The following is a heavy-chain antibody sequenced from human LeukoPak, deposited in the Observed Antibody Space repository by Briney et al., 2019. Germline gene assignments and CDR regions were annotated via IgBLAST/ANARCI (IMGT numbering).Heavy chain of an antibody. D-gene: IGHD6-19*01. J-gene: IGHJ4*02. CDR1: GYTFTGYY. Sequence: GASVMVSCKASGYTFTGYYMNWVRQAPGQGLEYMGWISAYNGNTNYAQKLQGRVTMTTDTSTSTAYMELRSLRSDGTAVYYCARAGYRSGLDYWGQGTLVTVSS. CDR2: ISAYNGNT. CDR3: ARAGYRSGLDY. V-gene: IGHV1-18*04.